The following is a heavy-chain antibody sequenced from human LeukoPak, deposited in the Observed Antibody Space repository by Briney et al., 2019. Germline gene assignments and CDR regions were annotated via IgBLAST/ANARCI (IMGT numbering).Heavy chain of an antibody. V-gene: IGHV3-23*01. Sequence: GGSLRLSCAASGFTFSAYPMGWVRQAPGKGLQWLSGISASGDVTFHADRVKGRFAISRDNSKNTLYLQMTGLRAGDTAEYYCAKSLFTSATGTGRAFHIWGQGTMVTVSS. CDR1: GFTFSAYP. CDR3: AKSLFTSATGTGRAFHI. J-gene: IGHJ3*02. D-gene: IGHD1-1*01. CDR2: ISASGDVT.